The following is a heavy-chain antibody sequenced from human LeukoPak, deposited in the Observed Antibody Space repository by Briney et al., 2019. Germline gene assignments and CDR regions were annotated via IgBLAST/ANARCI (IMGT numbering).Heavy chain of an antibody. CDR1: GFTFSSYA. V-gene: IGHV3-30-3*01. CDR3: ARSLPVTTVSSLDY. D-gene: IGHD4-17*01. J-gene: IGHJ4*02. CDR2: MSYDGSNK. Sequence: QPGGSLRLSCAASGFTFSSYAMHWVRQAPGKGLEWVAVMSYDGSNKYYADSVKGRFTISRDNSKNTLYLQMNSLRAEDTAVYYCARSLPVTTVSSLDYWGQGTLVTVSS.